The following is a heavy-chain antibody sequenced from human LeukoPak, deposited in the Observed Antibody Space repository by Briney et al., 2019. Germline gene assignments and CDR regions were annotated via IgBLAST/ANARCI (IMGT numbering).Heavy chain of an antibody. CDR3: ASGSYYVGSEY. CDR2: ISSSGGTI. CDR1: GFTFSDYY. J-gene: IGHJ4*02. V-gene: IGHV3-11*04. D-gene: IGHD1-26*01. Sequence: GGSLRLSCAASGFTFSDYYINWIRQAPGKGLEWVSYISSSGGTIHHADSVKGRLTISRDNAKDALYLQMSRLRDEDTAVYYCASGSYYVGSEYWGQGTLVTVSS.